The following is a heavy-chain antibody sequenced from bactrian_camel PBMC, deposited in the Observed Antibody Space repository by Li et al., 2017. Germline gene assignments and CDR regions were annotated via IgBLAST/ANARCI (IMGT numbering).Heavy chain of an antibody. J-gene: IGHJ4*01. D-gene: IGHD1*01. V-gene: IGHV3S55*01. CDR3: AACRVPDWRAGKYDY. CDR1: NFAFDDSE. CDR2: IGRDGIT. Sequence: HVQLVESGGGSVEAGESLTLSCIVANFAFDDSELGWYRHVPGNQKCELVSTIGRDGITAYADSVKGRFTISRDKAKNTLYLQMNSLKTEDTAVYYCAACRVPDWRAGKYDYWGQGTQVTVS.